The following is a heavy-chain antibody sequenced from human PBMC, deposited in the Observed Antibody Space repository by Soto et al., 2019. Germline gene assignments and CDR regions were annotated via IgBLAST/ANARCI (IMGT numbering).Heavy chain of an antibody. V-gene: IGHV1-69*13. CDR3: ARGGRYTKSSNYHGMDV. CDR1: GGTFSTYS. CDR2: SLPIFDTT. J-gene: IGHJ6*02. Sequence: SVKVSCKASGGTFSTYSISWVRQAPGQGLEWMGGSLPIFDTTHYAQNFQGRVTITADESTSTAYLELSSLRSDDTAVYYCARGGRYTKSSNYHGMDVWGQGTKVTVPS. D-gene: IGHD1-20*01.